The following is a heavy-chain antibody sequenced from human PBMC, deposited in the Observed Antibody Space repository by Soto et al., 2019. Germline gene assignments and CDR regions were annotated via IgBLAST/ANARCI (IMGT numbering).Heavy chain of an antibody. Sequence: EVQLLESGGGLVQPGGSLRLSCAASGFTFSSYAMSWVRQAPGKGLEWVSAISGSGGSTYYADSVKGRFTISRDNSKNTLYLQMNSLRAGGTAVYYCAKDPYSSSGGGGLFDPWGQGTLVTVSS. CDR1: GFTFSSYA. CDR2: ISGSGGST. D-gene: IGHD6-13*01. CDR3: AKDPYSSSGGGGLFDP. J-gene: IGHJ5*02. V-gene: IGHV3-23*01.